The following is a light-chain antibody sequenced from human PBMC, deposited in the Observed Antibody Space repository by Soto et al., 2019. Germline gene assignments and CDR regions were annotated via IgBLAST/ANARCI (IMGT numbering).Light chain of an antibody. J-gene: IGLJ1*01. V-gene: IGLV2-14*01. CDR3: SSYTSSSTLYV. CDR1: SSDVGGYNY. Sequence: QSALTQPASVSGSPGQSITISCTGTSSDVGGYNYVSWYQQHPGKAPKLMIYDVSNRPSGVSNRFSGSKSGNTASLTISGXXXXXXXXXYXSSYTSSSTLYVFGTGTKLTVL. CDR2: DVS.